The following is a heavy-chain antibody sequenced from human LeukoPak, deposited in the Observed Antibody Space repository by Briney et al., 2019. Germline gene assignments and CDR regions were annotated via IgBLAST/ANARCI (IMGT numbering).Heavy chain of an antibody. CDR2: ISYEGSNK. Sequence: VRSLRLSSAASGFTPSSYTMQWVRPAPGKGRGCGAVISYEGSNKYYAHSVRGPFTPSTDTSKNTLYMHINSLRAQDTAVYNCARLVVTIYDAYYVWGQGTMVTVS. CDR1: GFTPSSYT. CDR3: ARLVVTIYDAYYV. D-gene: IGHD2-21*02. J-gene: IGHJ3*01. V-gene: IGHV3-30-3*01.